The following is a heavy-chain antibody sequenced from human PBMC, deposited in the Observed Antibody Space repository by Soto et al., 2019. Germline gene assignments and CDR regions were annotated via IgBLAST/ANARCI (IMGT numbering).Heavy chain of an antibody. V-gene: IGHV3-23*01. CDR3: AKWAGYGDL. D-gene: IGHD5-12*01. CDR1: GFTMSTYS. CDR2: ISVTPGIT. Sequence: EMQLLESGGGLVQPGGSLRLSCAASGFTMSTYSVNWVRQAPGKGLEWVSGISVTPGITFYADSVKGRFTISRDSSNNAVYLQMSSRKDVDTAMYFCAKWAGYGDLWGQGTLVTVSS. J-gene: IGHJ4*02.